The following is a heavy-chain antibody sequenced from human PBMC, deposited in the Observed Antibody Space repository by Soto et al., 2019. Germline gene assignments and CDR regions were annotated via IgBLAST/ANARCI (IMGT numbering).Heavy chain of an antibody. CDR2: ISAYNGNT. CDR1: GYTCTSYG. CDR3: ARIVDIVVVVAPGWFDP. D-gene: IGHD2-15*01. V-gene: IGHV1-18*01. J-gene: IGHJ5*02. Sequence: QVQLVQSGAEVKKPRASVKVSCKASGYTCTSYGISWVRQAPGQGLEWMGWISAYNGNTHYAQKLQGRVTMTTDTSASTAYMELRSLRSDDTAVYYCARIVDIVVVVAPGWFDPWGQGSLVTVSS.